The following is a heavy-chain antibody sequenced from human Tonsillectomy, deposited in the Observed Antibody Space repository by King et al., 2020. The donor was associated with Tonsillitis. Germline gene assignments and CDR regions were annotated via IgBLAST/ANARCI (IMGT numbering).Heavy chain of an antibody. D-gene: IGHD6-13*01. CDR2: ISYDGSNK. J-gene: IGHJ4*02. CDR3: AGGSVRSIAAARIDY. Sequence: VQLVESGGGVVQPGRSLRLSCAASGFTFSSYAMHWVRQAPGKGLEWVAVISYDGSNKYYADSAKGRFTISRDNSKNTLYLQMNSLRAGDTAVYYCAGGSVRSIAAARIDYWGQGTLVTVSS. CDR1: GFTFSSYA. V-gene: IGHV3-30-3*01.